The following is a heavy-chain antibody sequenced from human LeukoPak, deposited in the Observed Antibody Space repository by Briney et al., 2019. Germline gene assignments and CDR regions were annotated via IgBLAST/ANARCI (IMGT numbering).Heavy chain of an antibody. CDR1: GFTFSDYY. J-gene: IGHJ4*02. Sequence: KSGGSLRLSCAASGFTFSDYYMSWIRQAPGKGLEWVGRIKSKTDGGTTDYAAPEKGRFTISRDDSKNTLYLQMNSLKTEDTAVYYCTTLGGATEWGQGTLVTVSS. D-gene: IGHD1-26*01. CDR3: TTLGGATE. V-gene: IGHV3-15*01. CDR2: IKSKTDGGTT.